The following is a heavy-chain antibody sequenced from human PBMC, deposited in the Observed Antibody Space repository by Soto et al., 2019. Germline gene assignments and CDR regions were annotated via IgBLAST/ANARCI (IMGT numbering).Heavy chain of an antibody. CDR2: IIPIFGTA. V-gene: IGHV1-69*13. Sequence: SVKVSCKASGGTFSSYAISWVRQAPGQGLEWMGGIIPIFGTANYARKFQGRVTITADESTSTAYMELSSLRSEDTAVYYCARISSSWYRSFDYWGQGNLVTVSS. CDR1: GGTFSSYA. CDR3: ARISSSWYRSFDY. J-gene: IGHJ4*02. D-gene: IGHD6-13*01.